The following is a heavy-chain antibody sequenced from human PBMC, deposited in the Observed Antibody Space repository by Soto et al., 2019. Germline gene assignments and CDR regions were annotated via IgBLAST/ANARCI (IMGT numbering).Heavy chain of an antibody. CDR2: IYYSGST. J-gene: IGHJ5*02. CDR1: GGSISSYS. CDR3: ARYYYDSSGYYPETSWFDP. D-gene: IGHD3-22*01. Sequence: SESLSLTCAVSGGSISSYSWSWIRQPPGKGLEWIGYIYYSGSTNYNPSLKSRVTISVDTSKNQFSLKLSSVTAADTAVYYCARYYYDSSGYYPETSWFDPWGQGTLVTVSS. V-gene: IGHV4-59*01.